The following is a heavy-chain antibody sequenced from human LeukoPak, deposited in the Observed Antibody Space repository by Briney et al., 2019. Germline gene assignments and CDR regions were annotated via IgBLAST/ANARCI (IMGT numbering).Heavy chain of an antibody. V-gene: IGHV4-61*02. D-gene: IGHD2-2*01. CDR1: GGSISSGGYY. CDR2: IYTSGST. J-gene: IGHJ5*02. CDR3: ARGIVPAAIWQSSWFDP. Sequence: SETLSLTCTVSGGSISSGGYYWSWIRQPAGKGLEWIGRIYTSGSTNYNPSLKSRVTISVDTSKNQFSLKLSSVTAADTAVYYCARGIVPAAIWQSSWFDPWGQGTLVTVSS.